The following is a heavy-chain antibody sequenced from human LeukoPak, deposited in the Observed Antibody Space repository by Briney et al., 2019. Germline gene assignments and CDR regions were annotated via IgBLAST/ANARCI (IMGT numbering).Heavy chain of an antibody. CDR2: IYYSGST. J-gene: IGHJ4*01. Sequence: SETLSLTCTVSGGSISSSSYYWGWIRQPPGKGLEWIGSIYYSGSTYYNPSLKSRVTMSVDTSKNQFSLKLTSVTAADTAVYYCARDGGYDILSNFARVYFASWGHGTLVTVSS. CDR1: GGSISSSSYY. CDR3: ARDGGYDILSNFARVYFAS. V-gene: IGHV4-39*07. D-gene: IGHD3-9*01.